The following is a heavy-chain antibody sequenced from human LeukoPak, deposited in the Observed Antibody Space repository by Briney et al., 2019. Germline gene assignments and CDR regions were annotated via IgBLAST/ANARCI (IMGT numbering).Heavy chain of an antibody. D-gene: IGHD5-24*01. J-gene: IGHJ3*02. CDR1: GGSISVGTYY. Sequence: SETLSRTCTVSGGSISVGTYYWSWIRQPPGKGLEWIGYIYYSGSTYYNPSLKSRVSISVDTSKNQFSLKLSSVTAADTAVFYCARDRDGYNLDAFDIWGQGTMVTVS. V-gene: IGHV4-30-4*08. CDR3: ARDRDGYNLDAFDI. CDR2: IYYSGST.